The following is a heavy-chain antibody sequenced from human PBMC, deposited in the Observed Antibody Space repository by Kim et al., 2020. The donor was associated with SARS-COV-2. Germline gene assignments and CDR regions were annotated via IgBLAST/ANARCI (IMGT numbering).Heavy chain of an antibody. D-gene: IGHD2-2*01. CDR1: GYSFTSYW. CDR2: IDPSDSYT. CDR3: ARRQFIGGYCSSTSCYGGMDV. V-gene: IGHV5-10-1*01. Sequence: GESLKISCKGSGYSFTSYWISWVRQMPGKGLEWMGRIDPSDSYTNYSPSFQGHVTISADKSISTAYLQWSSLKASDTAMYYCARRQFIGGYCSSTSCYGGMDVWGQGTTVTVSS. J-gene: IGHJ6*02.